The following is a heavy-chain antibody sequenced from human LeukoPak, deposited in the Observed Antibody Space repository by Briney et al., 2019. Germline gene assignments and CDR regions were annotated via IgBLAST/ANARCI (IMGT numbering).Heavy chain of an antibody. Sequence: SETLSLTCTVSVDSQNNFYGICLRGPPGKGVEWIGYIYYTGSTKYSPSLKSRVTISLDTSKSQFSLQLSSVTAADTAIYYCARAQFGDYFDYWGPGTLVTVSS. J-gene: IGHJ4*02. CDR3: ARAQFGDYFDY. D-gene: IGHD3-10*01. V-gene: IGHV4-59*13. CDR1: VDSQNNFY. CDR2: IYYTGST.